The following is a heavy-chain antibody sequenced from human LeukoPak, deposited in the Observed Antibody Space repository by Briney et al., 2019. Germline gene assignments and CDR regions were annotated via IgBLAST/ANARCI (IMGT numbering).Heavy chain of an antibody. Sequence: SETLSLTCIVSGGSISGYYWSWIRQPPGRGLEWIGYISDTGASIYNPSLKNRLSMLVDTSKNHFYLNLTSVTAADTAIYYCARTRTYLDYWGQGALVTVSS. CDR2: ISDTGAS. J-gene: IGHJ4*02. CDR3: ARTRTYLDY. CDR1: GGSISGYY. D-gene: IGHD1-7*01. V-gene: IGHV4-59*01.